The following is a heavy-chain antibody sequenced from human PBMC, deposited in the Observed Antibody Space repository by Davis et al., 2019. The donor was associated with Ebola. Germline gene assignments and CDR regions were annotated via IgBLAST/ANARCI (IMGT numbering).Heavy chain of an antibody. CDR1: GYTFTSYG. CDR3: ARGTKSGDY. J-gene: IGHJ4*02. CDR2: ISAYNGKT. V-gene: IGHV1-18*01. Sequence: ASVKVSCKTFGYTFTSYGITWVRQAPGQGLEWMGWISAYNGKTSYAQNFQDRVTMTTDTSTTTAYMELRSLTSDDTAVYYCARGTKSGDYWGQGTLVTVSS. D-gene: IGHD1/OR15-1a*01.